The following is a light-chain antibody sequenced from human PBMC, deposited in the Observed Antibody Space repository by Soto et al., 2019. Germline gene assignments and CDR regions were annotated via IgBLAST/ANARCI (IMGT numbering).Light chain of an antibody. Sequence: DIQMTQSPSTLSASVGDRVTITCRASQDVSRSVGWYQQKPGTAPKLLISAASTLNSGVPSRFSGSGSGTDFTLTISSLQPEDFATYYCQQLWTYPLTFGGGTRWIS. CDR3: QQLWTYPLT. V-gene: IGKV1-9*01. CDR1: QDVSRS. CDR2: AAS. J-gene: IGKJ4*01.